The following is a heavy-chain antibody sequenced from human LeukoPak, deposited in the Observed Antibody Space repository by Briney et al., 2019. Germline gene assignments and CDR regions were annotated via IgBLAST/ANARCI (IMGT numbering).Heavy chain of an antibody. V-gene: IGHV4-4*07. CDR2: IYTSGST. Sequence: SETLSLTCTVSGGSISSYYWSWIRQPAGKGLEWIGRIYTSGSTNYNPSLKSRVTMSVDTSKNQFSLKLSSVTAADTAVYYCARGLFSSAEWELPLHDAFDIWGQGTMVTVSS. CDR3: ARGLFSSAEWELPLHDAFDI. J-gene: IGHJ3*02. CDR1: GGSISSYY. D-gene: IGHD1-26*01.